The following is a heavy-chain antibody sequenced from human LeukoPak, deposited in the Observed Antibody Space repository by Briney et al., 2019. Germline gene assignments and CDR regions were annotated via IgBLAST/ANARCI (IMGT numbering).Heavy chain of an antibody. D-gene: IGHD2-2*01. CDR1: GGSMSPYH. CDR3: ARGPQVPAAIIYYYYGMDV. Sequence: SETLSLTCTVSGGSMSPYHWSWIRQPPGKGLEWIGEINHSGSTNYNPSLKSRVTISVDTSKNQFSLKLSSVTAADTAVYYCARGPQVPAAIIYYYYGMDVWGQGTTVTVSS. V-gene: IGHV4-34*01. J-gene: IGHJ6*02. CDR2: INHSGST.